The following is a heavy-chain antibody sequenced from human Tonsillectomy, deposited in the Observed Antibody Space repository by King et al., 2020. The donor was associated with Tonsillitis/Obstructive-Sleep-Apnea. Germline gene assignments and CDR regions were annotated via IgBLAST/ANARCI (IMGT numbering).Heavy chain of an antibody. J-gene: IGHJ4*02. Sequence: QVQLQQWGAGLLKPSETLSLTCAVYGGSFSGYNWSWIRQPPGQGLEWIGEINHSGSTNYNPSLKSRVTISVDMSKNQFSLKLISVTAAETAVYYCAGGPLLGGSSWYVNYWGQGTLVTVSS. D-gene: IGHD6-13*01. CDR2: INHSGST. CDR3: AGGPLLGGSSWYVNY. V-gene: IGHV4-34*01. CDR1: GGSFSGYN.